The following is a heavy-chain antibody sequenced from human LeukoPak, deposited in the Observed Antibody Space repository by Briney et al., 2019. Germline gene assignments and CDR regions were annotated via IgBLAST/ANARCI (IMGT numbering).Heavy chain of an antibody. CDR2: ISSTAGTI. D-gene: IGHD5-12*01. CDR3: ARVLKGWLGVADY. CDR1: GFTLRDYY. J-gene: IGHJ4*02. V-gene: IGHV3-11*01. Sequence: GGSLRLSCAAYGFTLRDYYMSWMRQAPGKGLEWVSYISSTAGTIYYADSVKGRSTISRDNAKNSLYLQMNSLRAEDTAVYYCARVLKGWLGVADYWGQGTLVTVSS.